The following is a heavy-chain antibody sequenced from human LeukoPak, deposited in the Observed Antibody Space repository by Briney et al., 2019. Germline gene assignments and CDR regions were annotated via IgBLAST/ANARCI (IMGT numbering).Heavy chain of an antibody. D-gene: IGHD6-19*01. V-gene: IGHV1-8*03. J-gene: IGHJ4*02. CDR3: ARNVAGTGDFDY. CDR1: GGTFSSYT. Sequence: GSSVKVSCKASGGTFSSYTISWVRQATGQGLEWMGWLNPNSGHTGSAQKFQDRVTITRDTSISTVYMELSSLRSEDTAVYYCARNVAGTGDFDYWGQGTLVTVSS. CDR2: LNPNSGHT.